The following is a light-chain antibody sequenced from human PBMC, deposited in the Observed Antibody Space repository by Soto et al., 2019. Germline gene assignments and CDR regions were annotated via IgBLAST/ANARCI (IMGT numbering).Light chain of an antibody. CDR1: SSNIGAGYD. J-gene: IGLJ2*01. CDR2: GNS. CDR3: QSYDSSLSVVV. Sequence: QSVLTQPPSVSGAPGQRVTISCTGSSSNIGAGYDVHWYQQLPGTAPKLLIYGNSNRPSGVPDRFSGSKSGTSASLAITGSQAEDDADYYCQSYDSSLSVVVFGGGTKLTVL. V-gene: IGLV1-40*01.